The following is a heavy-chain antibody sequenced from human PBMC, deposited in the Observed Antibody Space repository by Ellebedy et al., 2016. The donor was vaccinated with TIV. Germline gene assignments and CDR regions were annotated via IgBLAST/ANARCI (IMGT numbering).Heavy chain of an antibody. Sequence: GESLKISCKGSGYSFTSYWIGWVRQMPGKGLEWMGIIYPGDSDTRYSPSFQGQVTISADKSISTAYLQWSSLKASDTAMYYCARIRNYYDSSGYSTRSMDVWGQGTTVTVSS. CDR1: GYSFTSYW. CDR3: ARIRNYYDSSGYSTRSMDV. J-gene: IGHJ6*02. V-gene: IGHV5-51*01. D-gene: IGHD3-22*01. CDR2: IYPGDSDT.